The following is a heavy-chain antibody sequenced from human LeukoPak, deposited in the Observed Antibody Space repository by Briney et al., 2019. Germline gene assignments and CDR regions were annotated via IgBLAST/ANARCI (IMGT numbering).Heavy chain of an antibody. CDR1: GGSFSGHY. CDR3: ASLISLGS. CDR2: INHSGST. Sequence: SETLSLTCAVYGGSFSGHYWSWIRQPPGKGLEWIGEINHSGSTNYNPSLKSRVTISVDTSKNQFSLKLSSVTAADTAVYYCASLISLGSWGQGTLVTVSS. V-gene: IGHV4-34*01. D-gene: IGHD3-10*01. J-gene: IGHJ4*02.